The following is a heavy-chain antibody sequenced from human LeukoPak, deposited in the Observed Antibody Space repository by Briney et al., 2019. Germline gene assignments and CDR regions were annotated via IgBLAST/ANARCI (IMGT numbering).Heavy chain of an antibody. J-gene: IGHJ4*02. CDR3: AASPDYYDSSGYSYYFDY. V-gene: IGHV3-23*01. D-gene: IGHD3-22*01. Sequence: GGSLRLSCVASGFTFSSNDMSWVRQAPGKGLEWVSDFSESGGRTYYADSVKGRFTISRDTPKNTLYLQMNSLRAEDTAVYYCAASPDYYDSSGYSYYFDYWGQGTLVTVSS. CDR1: GFTFSSND. CDR2: FSESGGRT.